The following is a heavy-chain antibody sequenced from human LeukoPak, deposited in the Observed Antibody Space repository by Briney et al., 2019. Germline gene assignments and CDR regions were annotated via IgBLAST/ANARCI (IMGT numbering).Heavy chain of an antibody. J-gene: IGHJ4*02. Sequence: GASVKVSFKASGYTFTSYYMHWVRQATGQGLEWMGRINPNSGGTNYAQKFQGRVTMTRDTSISTAYMELSRLRSDDTAVYYCARGPSRLYSSSWSSDYWGQGTLVTVSS. CDR2: INPNSGGT. D-gene: IGHD6-13*01. V-gene: IGHV1-2*06. CDR3: ARGPSRLYSSSWSSDY. CDR1: GYTFTSYY.